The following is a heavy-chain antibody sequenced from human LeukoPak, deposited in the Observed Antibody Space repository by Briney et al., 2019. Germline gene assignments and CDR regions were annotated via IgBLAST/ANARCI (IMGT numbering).Heavy chain of an antibody. V-gene: IGHV3-21*01. CDR3: ARGHGAYRDVFGI. J-gene: IGHJ3*02. Sequence: GGSLRLSCAASGFMFNSYTMHWVRQAPGKGLEWVSVIRSDSTYISYADSLRGRFTISRDNVQKSLYLQMTNLRAEDTAVYYCARGHGAYRDVFGIWGQGTLVTVSS. D-gene: IGHD4-17*01. CDR1: GFMFNSYT. CDR2: IRSDSTYI.